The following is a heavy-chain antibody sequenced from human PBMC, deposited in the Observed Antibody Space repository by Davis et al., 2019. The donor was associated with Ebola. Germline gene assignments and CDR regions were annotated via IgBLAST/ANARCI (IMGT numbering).Heavy chain of an antibody. V-gene: IGHV4-31*03. Sequence: PSETLSLTCTVSGGSISSGGYYWSWIRQHPGKGLEWIGYIYYSGSTYYNPSLKSRVTISVDTSKNQFSLKLSSVTAADTAVYYCARSPKSNKDIVVVPTIDYWGQGTLVTVSS. CDR3: ARSPKSNKDIVVVPTIDY. J-gene: IGHJ4*02. D-gene: IGHD2-2*01. CDR2: IYYSGST. CDR1: GGSISSGGYY.